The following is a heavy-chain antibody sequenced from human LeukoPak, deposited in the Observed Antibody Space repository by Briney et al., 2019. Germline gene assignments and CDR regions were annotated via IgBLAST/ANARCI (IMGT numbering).Heavy chain of an antibody. D-gene: IGHD2-2*01. CDR3: AARCCSSTSCYNGFDP. V-gene: IGHV3-9*01. J-gene: IGHJ5*02. Sequence: PGGSLRLSCAASGFTFDDYAMHWVRQAPGKGLEWVSGISWNSGSIGYADSVKGRFTISRDNAKNSLYLQMNSLRAEDTALYYCAARCCSSTSCYNGFDPWGQGTLVTVSS. CDR1: GFTFDDYA. CDR2: ISWNSGSI.